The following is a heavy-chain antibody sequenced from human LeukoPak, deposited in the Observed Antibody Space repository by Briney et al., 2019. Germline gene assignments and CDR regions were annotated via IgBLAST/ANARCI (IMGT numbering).Heavy chain of an antibody. CDR2: INPSGGST. CDR3: ARGGVGATTYVWFDP. V-gene: IGHV1-46*01. Sequence: ASVKVSCKASGYTFTSYYIHWVRQAPGQGLECMGIINPSGGSTSYAQNQGRVTMTRDMSTSTVYMELSSLRSEDTAVYYCARGGVGATTYVWFDPWGQGTLVTVSS. J-gene: IGHJ5*02. CDR1: GYTFTSYY. D-gene: IGHD1-26*01.